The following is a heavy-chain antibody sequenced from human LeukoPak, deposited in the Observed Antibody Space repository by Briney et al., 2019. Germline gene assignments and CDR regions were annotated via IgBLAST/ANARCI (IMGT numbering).Heavy chain of an antibody. Sequence: KAGGSLRLSCAASGFTFSSYSMNWVRQAPGKGLEWVSSISSSSSYIYYADSVKGLFTISRGNAKNSLYLQMNSLRAEDTAVYYCARTVTYYYGSGSFDLDYWGQGTLVTVSS. CDR2: ISSSSSYI. V-gene: IGHV3-21*01. CDR3: ARTVTYYYGSGSFDLDY. D-gene: IGHD3-10*01. J-gene: IGHJ4*02. CDR1: GFTFSSYS.